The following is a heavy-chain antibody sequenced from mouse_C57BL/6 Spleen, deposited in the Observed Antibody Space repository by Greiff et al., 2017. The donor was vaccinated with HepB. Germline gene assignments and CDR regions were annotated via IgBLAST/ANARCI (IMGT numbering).Heavy chain of an antibody. V-gene: IGHV5-6*01. Sequence: EVKVVESGGDLVKPGGSLKLSCAASGFTFSSYGMSWVRQTPDKRLEWVATISSGGSYTYYPDSVKGRFTISRDNAKNTLYLQMSSLKSEDTAMYYCARPDWDWYFDVWGTGTTVTVSS. CDR1: GFTFSSYG. CDR3: ARPDWDWYFDV. CDR2: ISSGGSYT. J-gene: IGHJ1*03. D-gene: IGHD4-1*01.